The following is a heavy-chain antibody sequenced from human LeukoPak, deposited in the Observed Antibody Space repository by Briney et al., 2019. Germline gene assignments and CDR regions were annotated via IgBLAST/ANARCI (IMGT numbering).Heavy chain of an antibody. CDR2: ISSGSNTI. Sequence: GGSLRLSCTASGFTFKDYTFNWVRQAPGKGLEWISYISSGSNTIYYTESVKGRFTISRDNAENSLYLQMNSLRAEDTAVYYCAKIDRKTVAGTGGYFDYWGQGTLVTVSS. CDR3: AKIDRKTVAGTGGYFDY. CDR1: GFTFKDYT. V-gene: IGHV3-48*01. D-gene: IGHD6-19*01. J-gene: IGHJ4*02.